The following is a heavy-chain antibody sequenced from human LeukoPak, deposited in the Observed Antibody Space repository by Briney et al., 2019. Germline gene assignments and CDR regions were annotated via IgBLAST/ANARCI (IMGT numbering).Heavy chain of an antibody. CDR3: ARGLKAVAGTLFDY. J-gene: IGHJ4*02. CDR2: IYYSGST. CDR1: GGSISSYY. V-gene: IGHV4-59*01. Sequence: SETLSLTCTVSGGSISSYYWSWIRQPPGKGLEWMGYIYYSGSTNYNPSLKSRVHISVDTSKNQFSLKLSSVTAADPAVYYCARGLKAVAGTLFDYWGQGTLVTVSS. D-gene: IGHD6-19*01.